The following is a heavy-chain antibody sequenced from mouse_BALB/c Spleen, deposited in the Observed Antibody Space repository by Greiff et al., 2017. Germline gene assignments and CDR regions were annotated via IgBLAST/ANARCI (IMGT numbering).Heavy chain of an antibody. CDR2: ISSGGST. D-gene: IGHD2-3*01. J-gene: IGHJ2*01. CDR1: GFTFSSYA. CDR3: ARGDGYYFDY. Sequence: VESGGGLLKPGGSLKLSCAASGFTFSSYAMSWVRQTPEKRLEWVASISSGGSTYYPDSVKGRFTISRDNARNILYLQMSSLRSEDTAMYYCARGDGYYFDYWGQGTTLTVSS. V-gene: IGHV5-6-5*01.